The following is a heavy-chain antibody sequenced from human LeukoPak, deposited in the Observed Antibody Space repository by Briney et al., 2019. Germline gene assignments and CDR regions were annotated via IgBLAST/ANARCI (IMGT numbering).Heavy chain of an antibody. CDR1: GGSISSYY. V-gene: IGHV4-59*01. J-gene: IGHJ4*02. D-gene: IGHD2-2*01. Sequence: SETLSLTCTVSGGSISSYYWSWIRQPPGKGLEWIGCISYSGTTNYNPSLKSRVTMSVDTSKNQFSLKLRFVTAADTAVYFCARRYCSSISCHLDYWGQGTLVTVSS. CDR3: ARRYCSSISCHLDY. CDR2: ISYSGTT.